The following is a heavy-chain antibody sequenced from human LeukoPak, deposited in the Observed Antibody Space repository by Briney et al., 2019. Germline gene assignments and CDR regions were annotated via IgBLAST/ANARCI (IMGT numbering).Heavy chain of an antibody. Sequence: KFQGRVTITADESTSTAYMELSSLRSEDTAVYYCARMESGSHTSRYFDYWGQGTLVTVSS. V-gene: IGHV1-69*01. CDR3: ARMESGSHTSRYFDY. J-gene: IGHJ4*02. D-gene: IGHD1-26*01.